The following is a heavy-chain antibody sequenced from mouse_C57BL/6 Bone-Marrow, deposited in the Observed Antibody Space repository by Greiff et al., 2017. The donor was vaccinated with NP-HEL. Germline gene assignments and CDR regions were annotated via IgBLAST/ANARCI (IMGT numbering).Heavy chain of an antibody. CDR1: GYSITSCYF. V-gene: IGHV3-6*01. CDR3: ARDEAGRINPWFAY. D-gene: IGHD3-3*01. J-gene: IGHJ3*01. CDR2: ISYDGSN. Sequence: EVQLQESGPGFVKPSQSLSLSCSVTGYSITSCYFWNWIRPFQGKQQECIGYISYDGSNNYNPSPKNRISINRDTSKNQFFLKLNSVTTEDTATCYCARDEAGRINPWFAYWGQGTLVTVSA.